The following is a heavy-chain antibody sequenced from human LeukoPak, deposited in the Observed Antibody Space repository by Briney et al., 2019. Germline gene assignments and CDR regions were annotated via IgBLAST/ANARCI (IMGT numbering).Heavy chain of an antibody. Sequence: PGGSLRLSCAASGFTFSSYSMNWVRQAPGKGLEWVSSISSGSSYIYYADSVKGRFTISRDNAKNSLYLQMNSLRAEDTAVYYCARTTDGYSSSWGTDYWGQGTLVTVSS. CDR3: ARTTDGYSSSWGTDY. D-gene: IGHD6-13*01. CDR2: ISSGSSYI. J-gene: IGHJ4*02. CDR1: GFTFSSYS. V-gene: IGHV3-21*01.